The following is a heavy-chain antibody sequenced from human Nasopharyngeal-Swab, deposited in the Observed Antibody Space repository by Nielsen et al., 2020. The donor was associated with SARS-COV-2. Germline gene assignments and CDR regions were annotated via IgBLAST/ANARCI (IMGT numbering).Heavy chain of an antibody. CDR2: ISYDGSNK. J-gene: IGHJ6*02. CDR3: AREAGGVPAAIERGYYYGMDV. D-gene: IGHD2-2*01. Sequence: WIRQPPGKGLEWVAVISYDGSNKYYADSVKGRFTISRDNSKNTLYLQMNSLRAEDTAVYYCAREAGGVPAAIERGYYYGMDVWGQGTTVTVSS. V-gene: IGHV3-30*04.